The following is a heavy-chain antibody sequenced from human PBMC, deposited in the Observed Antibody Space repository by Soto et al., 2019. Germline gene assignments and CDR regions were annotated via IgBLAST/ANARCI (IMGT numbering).Heavy chain of an antibody. CDR3: AREVCDSNYNYYYGMDV. V-gene: IGHV4-30-4*01. CDR1: GGSISSGDYY. J-gene: IGHJ6*02. CDR2: IYYSGST. D-gene: IGHD4-4*01. Sequence: QVQLQESGPGLVKPSQTLSLTCTVSGGSISSGDYYWSWIRQPPGKVLEWIGYIYYSGSTYYNPSLKSRVTISVDTSKNQFSLKLSSVTAADTAVYYCAREVCDSNYNYYYGMDVWGQGTTVTVSS.